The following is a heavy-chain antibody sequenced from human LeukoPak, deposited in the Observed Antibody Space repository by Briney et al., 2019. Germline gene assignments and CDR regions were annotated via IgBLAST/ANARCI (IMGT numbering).Heavy chain of an antibody. CDR1: GFTFSSYS. D-gene: IGHD3-10*02. J-gene: IGHJ6*04. CDR3: AELGITMIGGV. Sequence: GGSLRLSCAVSGFTFSSYSLNWVRQAPGKGLEWVSYIRGSGSDINYADSVKGRFTISRDNAKNSLYLQMNSLRAEDTAVYYCAELGITMIGGVWGKGTTVTISS. CDR2: IRGSGSDI. V-gene: IGHV3-21*05.